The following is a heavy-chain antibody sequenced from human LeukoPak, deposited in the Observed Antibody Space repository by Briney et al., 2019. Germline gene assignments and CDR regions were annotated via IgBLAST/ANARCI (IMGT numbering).Heavy chain of an antibody. Sequence: SETLSLTCTVSGGSISSYYWSWLRQPPGKGLEWIGYIYTSGSTNYNPSLKSRVTISVDTSKNQFSLKLSSVTAADTAVYYCARHPNSSGPVDYWGQGTLVTLSS. CDR3: ARHPNSSGPVDY. CDR1: GGSISSYY. V-gene: IGHV4-4*09. CDR2: IYTSGST. J-gene: IGHJ4*02. D-gene: IGHD3-22*01.